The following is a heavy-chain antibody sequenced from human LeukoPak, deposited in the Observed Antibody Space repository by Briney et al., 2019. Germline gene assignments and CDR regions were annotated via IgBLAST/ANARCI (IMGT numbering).Heavy chain of an antibody. D-gene: IGHD2-15*01. Sequence: ASVKVSCKASGYTFTDYYMHWVRQAPGQGLEWMGRIYPNSGDTSFAQKFRGRVTMTRDTSVNTAYMELGRLTSDDTAIYYCARDSRVADDYWGQGTLVTVSS. CDR1: GYTFTDYY. CDR3: ARDSRVADDY. J-gene: IGHJ4*02. V-gene: IGHV1-2*06. CDR2: IYPNSGDT.